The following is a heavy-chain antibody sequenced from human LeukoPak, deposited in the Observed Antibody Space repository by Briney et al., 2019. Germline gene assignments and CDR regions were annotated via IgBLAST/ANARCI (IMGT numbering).Heavy chain of an antibody. V-gene: IGHV1-69*13. D-gene: IGHD5-18*01. CDR3: ARSRERAAMGHFDY. Sequence: ASVKVSCKASGGTFSSYAISWVRQAPGQGLEWMGRIIPIFGTANYAQKFQGRVTITADESTSTAYMELSSLRSEDTAVYYCARSRERAAMGHFDYWGQGTLVTVSS. J-gene: IGHJ4*02. CDR2: IIPIFGTA. CDR1: GGTFSSYA.